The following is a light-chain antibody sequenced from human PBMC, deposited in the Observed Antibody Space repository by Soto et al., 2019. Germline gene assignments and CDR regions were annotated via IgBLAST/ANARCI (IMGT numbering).Light chain of an antibody. CDR2: GPS. Sequence: EIVMTQSPATLSVSPGERATLSCRASQSVSSDLAWYQQKPGQAPRLLIYGPSTRATGVPARFSGSGSGTEFTLTISSLQSEDLAVYFCQRYYKWPPSTFGQGTKVEIK. V-gene: IGKV3-15*01. CDR3: QRYYKWPPST. CDR1: QSVSSD. J-gene: IGKJ1*01.